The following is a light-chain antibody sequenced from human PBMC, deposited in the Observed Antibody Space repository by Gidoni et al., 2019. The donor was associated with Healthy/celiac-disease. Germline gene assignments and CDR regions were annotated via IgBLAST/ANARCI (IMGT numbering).Light chain of an antibody. CDR1: KDISNY. V-gene: IGKV1-33*01. CDR2: DAS. Sequence: DIQMPQSPSSLSASVGDRVTITCQASKDISNYLNWYQQKPGKAPKLLIYDASNLETGVPSRFSGSGSGTDFTFTISSLQPEDIATYYCQQYDNLPLTFGGGTKVEIK. CDR3: QQYDNLPLT. J-gene: IGKJ4*01.